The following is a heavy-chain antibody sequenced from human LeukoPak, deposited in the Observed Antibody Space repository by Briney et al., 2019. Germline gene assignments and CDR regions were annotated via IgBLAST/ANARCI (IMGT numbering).Heavy chain of an antibody. CDR1: GYTFTGYY. Sequence: ASVKVSCKASGYTFTGYYMHWVRQAPGQGLEWMGWINPNSGGTNYAQKFQGRVTMTRDKSISTAYMELSRLRTDDTAVYYCARVLGHVVASTPDHWGQGTLVTVSS. V-gene: IGHV1-2*02. CDR3: ARVLGHVVASTPDH. CDR2: INPNSGGT. J-gene: IGHJ4*02. D-gene: IGHD2-15*01.